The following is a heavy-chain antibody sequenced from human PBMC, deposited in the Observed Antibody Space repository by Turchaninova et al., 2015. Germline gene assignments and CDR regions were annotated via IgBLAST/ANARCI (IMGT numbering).Heavy chain of an antibody. CDR2: VSGSGGST. D-gene: IGHD2-2*01. J-gene: IGHJ4*02. Sequence: GGGLVQPGASLRLSCAASGFTFSTYAMSWVRQAPGKGLEWVSVVSGSGGSTYYADSVKGRFTISRDNSKNTLYLQLNSLRAEDTAVYYCAKGRGTTTSSIDSWGQGTLVTVSS. CDR3: AKGRGTTTSSIDS. CDR1: GFTFSTYA. V-gene: IGHV3-23*01.